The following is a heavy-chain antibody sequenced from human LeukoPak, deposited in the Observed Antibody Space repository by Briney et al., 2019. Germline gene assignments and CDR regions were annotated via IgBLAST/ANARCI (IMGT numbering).Heavy chain of an antibody. CDR2: ISWNSGSI. CDR3: AKVMGCSSTSCYNDYYYYYGMDV. D-gene: IGHD2-2*02. CDR1: GFTFDDYA. Sequence: GRSLRLSCAASGFTFDDYAMHWVRQAPGKGLERVSGISWNSGSIGYADSVKGRFTISRDNAKNSLYLQMNSLRAEDTALYYCAKVMGCSSTSCYNDYYYYYGMDVWGQGTTVTVSS. V-gene: IGHV3-9*01. J-gene: IGHJ6*02.